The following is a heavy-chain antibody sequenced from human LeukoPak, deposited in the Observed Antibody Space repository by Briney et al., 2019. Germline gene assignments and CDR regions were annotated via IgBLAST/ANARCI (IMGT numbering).Heavy chain of an antibody. V-gene: IGHV4-61*05. CDR3: ARVGSGGAWFDF. D-gene: IGHD6-19*01. CDR2: VYVTGTT. Sequence: PSETLSLTCTVSGGSISSSSYYWGWIRQPPGKGLEWIAYVYVTGTTNYNPSLKTRATISMDTSKNQLSLTLTSVTAADTAVYHCARVGSGGAWFDFWGQGTLVSVSS. CDR1: GGSISSSSYY. J-gene: IGHJ4*02.